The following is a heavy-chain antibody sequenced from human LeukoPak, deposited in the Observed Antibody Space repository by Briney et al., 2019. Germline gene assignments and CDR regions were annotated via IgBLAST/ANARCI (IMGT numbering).Heavy chain of an antibody. CDR3: ATFHIVRGVDSSFPG. V-gene: IGHV4-59*01. J-gene: IGHJ4*02. Sequence: SETVSLTCTVSGGSISSYYWSWIRQPPGKGLEWIGYIYYSGSTNYNPSLKSRVTISVDTSKNQFSLKLSSVTAADTAVYYCATFHIVRGVDSSFPGWGQGTLVTVSS. D-gene: IGHD3-10*01. CDR2: IYYSGST. CDR1: GGSISSYY.